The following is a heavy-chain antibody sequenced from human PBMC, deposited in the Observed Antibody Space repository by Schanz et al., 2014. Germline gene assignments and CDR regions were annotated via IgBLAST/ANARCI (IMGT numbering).Heavy chain of an antibody. CDR2: MSYDGSIK. V-gene: IGHV3-30*18. Sequence: QVQLVESGGGVVQPGRSLRLSCAASGFTFSSYGMHWVRQAPGKGLEGVAAMSYDGSIKYYGDSVKGRFTISRDNSKNTLYLHMNTLRSEDTAVYYCAKDSTHIDIVLVPTAIDYWGQGTLVTVSS. CDR1: GFTFSSYG. CDR3: AKDSTHIDIVLVPTAIDY. D-gene: IGHD2-2*01. J-gene: IGHJ4*02.